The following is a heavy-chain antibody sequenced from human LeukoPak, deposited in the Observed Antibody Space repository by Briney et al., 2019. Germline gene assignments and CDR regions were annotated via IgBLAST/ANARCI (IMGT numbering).Heavy chain of an antibody. D-gene: IGHD3-10*01. CDR2: ISSNGGST. CDR3: ARAGSGSYFAY. CDR1: GFTFSSYA. V-gene: IGHV3-64*01. Sequence: PGGSLRLSCAASGFTFSSYAMHWVRQAPGKGLEYVSAISSNGGSTYYANSVKGRFTISRDNSKNTLFLQMGSLRAEDMAVYYCARAGSGSYFAYWGQGTLVTVSS. J-gene: IGHJ4*02.